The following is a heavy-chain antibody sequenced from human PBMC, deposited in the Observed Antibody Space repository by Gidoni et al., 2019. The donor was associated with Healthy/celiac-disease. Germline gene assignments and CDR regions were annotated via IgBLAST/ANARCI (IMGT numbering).Heavy chain of an antibody. D-gene: IGHD2-2*01. Sequence: QVQLVQSGAEVKKPGSSVKVSCTASGCPFSSYAISWVRQAPGQGLEWMGGIIPIFGTANYAQKFQGRVTITADESTSTAYMELSSLRSEDTAVYYCARDQIVVVPDRPLYMDVWGKGTTVTVSS. CDR3: ARDQIVVVPDRPLYMDV. CDR2: IIPIFGTA. CDR1: GCPFSSYA. J-gene: IGHJ6*03. V-gene: IGHV1-69*01.